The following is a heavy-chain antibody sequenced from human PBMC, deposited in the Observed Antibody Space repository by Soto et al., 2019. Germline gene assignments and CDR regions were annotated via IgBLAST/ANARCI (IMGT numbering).Heavy chain of an antibody. CDR3: AKDPYDILTGYYYGPGY. V-gene: IGHV3-23*01. D-gene: IGHD3-9*01. Sequence: GGSLRLSCAASGFTFSSYAMSLVRQAPGKGLEWVSAISGSGGSTYYADSVKGRFTISRDNSKNTLYLQMNSLRAEDTAVYYCAKDPYDILTGYYYGPGYWGQGTLVTVSS. J-gene: IGHJ4*02. CDR2: ISGSGGST. CDR1: GFTFSSYA.